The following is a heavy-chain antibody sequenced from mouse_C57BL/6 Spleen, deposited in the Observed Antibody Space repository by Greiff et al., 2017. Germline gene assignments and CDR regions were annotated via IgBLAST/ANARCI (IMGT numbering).Heavy chain of an antibody. CDR2: IVPGIGST. J-gene: IGHJ2*01. D-gene: IGHD2-12*01. V-gene: IGHV1-9*01. CDR1: GYTFTGYW. Sequence: VQLKESGAELMKPGASVKLSCKATGYTFTGYWIEWVKQRPGHGLEWIGEIVPGIGSTNYNEKFKGKATFTADTASNTAYMKLSSLTTEDSAIAYCARGGIYSPYYFDYWGQGTTLTVSS. CDR3: ARGGIYSPYYFDY.